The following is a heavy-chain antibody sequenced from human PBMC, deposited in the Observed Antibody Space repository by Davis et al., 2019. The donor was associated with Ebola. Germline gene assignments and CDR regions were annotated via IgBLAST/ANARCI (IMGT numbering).Heavy chain of an antibody. J-gene: IGHJ6*04. Sequence: SETLSLTCAVYGGSFSGYYWSWIRQPPGKGLEWIGEINHSGSTNYNPSLKSRVTISVDTSKNQFSLKLSSVTAADTAVYYCARLVQYTYYYHYGMDVWGKGTTVTVSS. CDR2: INHSGST. CDR3: ARLVQYTYYYHYGMDV. CDR1: GGSFSGYY. D-gene: IGHD4-11*01. V-gene: IGHV4-34*01.